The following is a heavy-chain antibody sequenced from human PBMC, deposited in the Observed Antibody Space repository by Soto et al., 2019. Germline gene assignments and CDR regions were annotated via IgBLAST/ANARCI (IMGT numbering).Heavy chain of an antibody. CDR3: ATIYTYGDWYFDY. V-gene: IGHV3-23*01. D-gene: IGHD5-18*01. J-gene: IGHJ4*02. CDR1: GFTFSSFA. Sequence: DVQLLESGGGLVQPGKSLRLSCAASGFTFSSFAMSWVRQAPGKGLEWVSAISGGGGSTYYADSVKGRFTISRDNSKNTLYLQMNSLRAEDTAVYYCATIYTYGDWYFDYWGQGALVTVSS. CDR2: ISGGGGST.